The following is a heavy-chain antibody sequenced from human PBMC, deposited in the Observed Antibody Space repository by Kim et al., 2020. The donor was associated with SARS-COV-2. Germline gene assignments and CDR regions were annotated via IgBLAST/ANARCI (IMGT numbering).Heavy chain of an antibody. CDR2: IYYSGST. CDR1: GASISSGGSY. Sequence: SETLSLTCTVSGASISSGGSYWSWIRQHPGKGLEWIGHIYYSGSTNYNPSLKSRGTISVDTSKNQFSLKLSSATAADTAVYYCASSPTGAAGTCLDHWGQGTQVIVSS. J-gene: IGHJ4*02. V-gene: IGHV4-31*03. CDR3: ASSPTGAAGTCLDH. D-gene: IGHD6-13*01.